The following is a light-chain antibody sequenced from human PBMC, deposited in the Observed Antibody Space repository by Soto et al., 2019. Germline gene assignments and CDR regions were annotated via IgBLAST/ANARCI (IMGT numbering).Light chain of an antibody. Sequence: QSVLTQPPSVSGAPGQRVTISCTGSSSNIGAGYDVHWYQQLPGTAPKLLIYANINRPAGVPDRFSGSKSGTSASLAITGLQAEDEADYYCQSYDNNSDYVFGTGTKVTV. J-gene: IGLJ1*01. V-gene: IGLV1-40*01. CDR3: QSYDNNSDYV. CDR2: ANI. CDR1: SSNIGAGYD.